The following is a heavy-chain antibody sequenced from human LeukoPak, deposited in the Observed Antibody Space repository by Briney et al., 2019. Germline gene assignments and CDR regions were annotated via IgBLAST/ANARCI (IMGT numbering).Heavy chain of an antibody. Sequence: ASVKVSCKASGATFNNYVITWVRQAPGQGLEWMGWINPNSGGTNYAQKFQGRVTMTRDTSIRTAYMELSRLRSDDTAVYYCARVKHYYDSSDPGVDYWGQGTLVTVSS. CDR1: GATFNNYV. J-gene: IGHJ4*02. CDR2: INPNSGGT. V-gene: IGHV1-2*02. CDR3: ARVKHYYDSSDPGVDY. D-gene: IGHD3-22*01.